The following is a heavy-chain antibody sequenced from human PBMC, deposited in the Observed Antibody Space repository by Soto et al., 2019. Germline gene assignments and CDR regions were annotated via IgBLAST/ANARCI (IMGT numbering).Heavy chain of an antibody. Sequence: ASVKVSCKASGGTFSSYAISWVRQAPGQGLEWMGGIIPIFGTANYAQKFQGRVTITADESTSTAYMELSSLRSEDTAVYYCARDSVGATGSRYYYYYYGMDVWGQGTTVTVSS. V-gene: IGHV1-69*13. CDR1: GGTFSSYA. CDR2: IIPIFGTA. CDR3: ARDSVGATGSRYYYYYYGMDV. D-gene: IGHD1-26*01. J-gene: IGHJ6*02.